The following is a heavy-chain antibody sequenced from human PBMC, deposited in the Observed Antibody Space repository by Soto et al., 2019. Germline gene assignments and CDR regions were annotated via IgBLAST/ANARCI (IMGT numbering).Heavy chain of an antibody. CDR3: ARVDSSGWYEAVDY. Sequence: GGSLRLSCAASGFTFSSYWMHLVRQAPGKGLVWVSRINSDGSSTSYADSVKGRFTISRDNAKNTLYLQMNSLRAEDTAVYYCARVDSSGWYEAVDYWGQGTLVTVSS. CDR1: GFTFSSYW. V-gene: IGHV3-74*01. D-gene: IGHD6-19*01. J-gene: IGHJ4*02. CDR2: INSDGSST.